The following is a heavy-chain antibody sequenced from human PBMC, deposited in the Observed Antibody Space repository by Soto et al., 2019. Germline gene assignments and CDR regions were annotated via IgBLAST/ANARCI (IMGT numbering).Heavy chain of an antibody. CDR2: IIPIFGTA. Sequence: ASVKVSCKASGGTFSSYAISWVRQAPGLGLEWMGGIIPIFGTANYAQKFQGRVTITADESTSTAYMELSSLRSEDTAVYYCARDNYDFWSGYKSDYYYGMDVWGQGTTVTVSS. J-gene: IGHJ6*02. CDR1: GGTFSSYA. V-gene: IGHV1-69*13. CDR3: ARDNYDFWSGYKSDYYYGMDV. D-gene: IGHD3-3*01.